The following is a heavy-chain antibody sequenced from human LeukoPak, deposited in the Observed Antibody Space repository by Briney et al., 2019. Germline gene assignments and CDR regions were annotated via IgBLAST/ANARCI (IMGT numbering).Heavy chain of an antibody. D-gene: IGHD3-3*01. V-gene: IGHV1-58*01. J-gene: IGHJ4*02. CDR2: IVVGSGNT. Sequence: SVKVSCKASGFTFKRSAVQWVRQARGQRLEWIGWIVVGSGNTNYAQKFQERVTITRDMSTNTVYMELSNLRSEDTAVYYCAAWLRFLEWPRIDYWGQGILVTVSS. CDR1: GFTFKRSA. CDR3: AAWLRFLEWPRIDY.